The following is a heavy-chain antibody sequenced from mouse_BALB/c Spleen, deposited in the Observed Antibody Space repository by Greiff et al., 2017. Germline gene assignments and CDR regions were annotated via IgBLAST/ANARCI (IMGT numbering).Heavy chain of an antibody. Sequence: EVKVEESGPGLVKPSQSLSLTCTVTGYSITSDYAWNWIRQFPGNKLEWMGYISYSGSTSYNPSLKSRISITRDTSKNQFFLQLNSVTTEDTATYYCARGEAITTARYFDVWGAGTTVTVSS. D-gene: IGHD1-2*01. J-gene: IGHJ1*01. CDR1: GYSITSDYA. CDR2: ISYSGST. V-gene: IGHV3-2*02. CDR3: ARGEAITTARYFDV.